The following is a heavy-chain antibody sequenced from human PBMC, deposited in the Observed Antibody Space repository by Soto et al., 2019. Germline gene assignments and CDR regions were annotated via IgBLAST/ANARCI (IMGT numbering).Heavy chain of an antibody. CDR1: GFTFSSFA. J-gene: IGHJ4*02. CDR2: ISGSGGST. D-gene: IGHD6-13*01. V-gene: IGHV3-23*01. Sequence: PGGSLRLSCVASGFTFSSFAMSWVRQAPGKRLDWVSAISGSGGSTYSADSVKGRSTISRDNSKNTLYLQMSSLRAEDTAVYYCARGFSAGKGSPPDFSRQGSLVTVSS. CDR3: ARGFSAGKGSPPDF.